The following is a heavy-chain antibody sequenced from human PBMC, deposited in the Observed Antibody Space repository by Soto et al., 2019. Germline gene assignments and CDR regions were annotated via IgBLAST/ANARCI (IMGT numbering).Heavy chain of an antibody. CDR2: VFAGDSDT. V-gene: IGHV5-51*01. CDR3: ARRNLYCSGDDCYGTNDLDF. J-gene: IGHJ4*02. Sequence: ESLKISCKVTGYNFTNYWVAWVRQMPGKGLEWMGIVFAGDSDTRYNPSFQGQVTFSADQSTGTAFLHWTSLKAPDTATYYRARRNLYCSGDDCYGTNDLDFWGQGTKVTVSS. CDR1: GYNFTNYW. D-gene: IGHD2-15*01.